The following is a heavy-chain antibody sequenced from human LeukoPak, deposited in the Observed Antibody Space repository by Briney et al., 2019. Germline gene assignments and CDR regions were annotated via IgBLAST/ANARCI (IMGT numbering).Heavy chain of an antibody. CDR2: PYTGGTT. V-gene: IGHV3-53*01. CDR1: GFTFSTHS. CDR3: ARGGVNYWNPRY. D-gene: IGHD1-1*01. Sequence: PGGSLRLSCAASGFTFSTHSINWVRQAPGKGLEWVSLPYTGGTTYYADSVEGRFTISRDDSKNTIYLQMNTLRAEDTAVYYCARGGVNYWNPRYWGQGTLVTVSS. J-gene: IGHJ4*02.